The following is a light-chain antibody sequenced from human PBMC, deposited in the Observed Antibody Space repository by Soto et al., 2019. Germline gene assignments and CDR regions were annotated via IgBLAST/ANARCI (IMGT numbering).Light chain of an antibody. CDR1: SSDVGGYNY. Sequence: QSALTQPASVSGSPGQSITISCTGTSSDVGGYNYVSWYQQHPGKAPKLIIYDVSNRPSGVSNRFSGSKSGNTASLTISGLQAEDEADYYCSSYTSSSTLVVFGGGTQVTVL. CDR3: SSYTSSSTLVV. V-gene: IGLV2-14*01. J-gene: IGLJ2*01. CDR2: DVS.